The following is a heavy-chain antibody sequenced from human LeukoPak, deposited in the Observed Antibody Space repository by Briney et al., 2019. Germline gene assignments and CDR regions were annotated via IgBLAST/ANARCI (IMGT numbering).Heavy chain of an antibody. CDR2: IYHSGST. V-gene: IGHV4-38-2*02. D-gene: IGHD5-12*01. CDR1: GYSISSGYY. Sequence: SETLSLTCTDSGYSISSGYYWGWIRQPPGKGLEWIGSIYHSGSTYYNPSLKSRVTISVDTSKNQFSLKLSSVTAADTAVYYCARRYREFNYWGRGTLVTVSS. CDR3: ARRYREFNY. J-gene: IGHJ4*02.